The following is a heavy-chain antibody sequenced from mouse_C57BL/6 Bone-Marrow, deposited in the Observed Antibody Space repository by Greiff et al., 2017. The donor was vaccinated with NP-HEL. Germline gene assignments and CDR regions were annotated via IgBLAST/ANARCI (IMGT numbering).Heavy chain of an antibody. CDR1: GYTFTSYW. J-gene: IGHJ3*01. Sequence: VKLQQPGAELVKPGASVKMSCKASGYTFTSYWITWVKQRPGQGLEWIGDIYPGSGSTNYNEKFKSKATLTVDTSSSTAYMQLSSLTSEDSAVYYCARSPFLYYYGSSYWFAYWGQGTLVTVSA. V-gene: IGHV1-55*01. CDR2: IYPGSGST. D-gene: IGHD1-1*01. CDR3: ARSPFLYYYGSSYWFAY.